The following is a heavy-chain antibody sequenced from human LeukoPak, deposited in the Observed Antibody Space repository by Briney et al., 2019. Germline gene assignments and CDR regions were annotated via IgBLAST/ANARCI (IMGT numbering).Heavy chain of an antibody. CDR3: ARDLPVSGAYHQFDS. D-gene: IGHD4/OR15-4a*01. CDR1: GFTFSSYA. V-gene: IGHV3-30*04. Sequence: PGRSLRLSCAASGFTFSSYAMHWVRQAPGKGLEWVAVISYDGSNKYYADSVKGRFTISRDNAKNSLYLQMNSLRAEDTAIYYCARDLPVSGAYHQFDSWGQGTLVTVSS. J-gene: IGHJ4*02. CDR2: ISYDGSNK.